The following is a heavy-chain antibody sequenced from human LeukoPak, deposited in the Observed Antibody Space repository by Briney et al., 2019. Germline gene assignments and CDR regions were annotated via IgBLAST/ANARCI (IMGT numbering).Heavy chain of an antibody. V-gene: IGHV1-69*05. J-gene: IGHJ4*02. Sequence: ASVKVSCKASGGTFSSYAISWVRQAPGQGLEWMGRIIPIFGTANYAQKFQGRVTITTDESTSTAYMELSSLRSEDTAVYYCARDRLEITFGGVIVASEKDLCFYYRGQGTLVTVSS. CDR2: IIPIFGTA. CDR3: ARDRLEITFGGVIVASEKDLCFYY. CDR1: GGTFSSYA. D-gene: IGHD3-16*02.